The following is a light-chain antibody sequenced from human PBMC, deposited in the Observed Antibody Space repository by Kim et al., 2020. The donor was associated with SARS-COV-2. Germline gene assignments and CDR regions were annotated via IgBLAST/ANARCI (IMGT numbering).Light chain of an antibody. CDR2: AAS. CDR3: QKYNSAPWT. Sequence: VSVGDSVPLTCPSRQVITNSLAWYQQKPGNVPQLLIYAASALHSGVPSRFSGSGSGTDFTLTISSLQPEDVATYYCQKYNSAPWTFGRGTKVDIK. J-gene: IGKJ1*01. CDR1: QVITNS. V-gene: IGKV1-27*01.